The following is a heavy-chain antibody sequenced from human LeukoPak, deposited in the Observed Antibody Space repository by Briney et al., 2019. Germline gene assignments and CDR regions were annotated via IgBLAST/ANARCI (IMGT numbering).Heavy chain of an antibody. CDR3: ARLRPCSGGSCYPDY. CDR1: GGTFSSYA. CDR2: IIPILGIA. J-gene: IGHJ4*02. D-gene: IGHD2-15*01. Sequence: SVKVSCKASGGTFSSYAISWVRQAPGQGLEWMGRIIPILGIANYAQKFQGRGTITADKSTSTAYMELSSLRSEDTAVYYCARLRPCSGGSCYPDYWGQGTLVTVSS. V-gene: IGHV1-69*04.